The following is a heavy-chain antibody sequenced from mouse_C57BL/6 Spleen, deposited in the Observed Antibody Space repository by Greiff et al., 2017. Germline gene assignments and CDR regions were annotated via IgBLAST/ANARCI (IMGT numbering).Heavy chain of an antibody. CDR3: TTGYYSKSYWYFDV. Sequence: EVQLQQSGAELVRPGASVKLSCTASGFHIKDSYMHWVEQRPEQGLEWIGRIDPEDGDTEYAPKFQGKATMTADTSSHTAYLQLSSLTSEDTAVYYCTTGYYSKSYWYFDVWGTGTTVTVSS. V-gene: IGHV14-1*01. J-gene: IGHJ1*03. CDR1: GFHIKDSY. CDR2: IDPEDGDT. D-gene: IGHD2-5*01.